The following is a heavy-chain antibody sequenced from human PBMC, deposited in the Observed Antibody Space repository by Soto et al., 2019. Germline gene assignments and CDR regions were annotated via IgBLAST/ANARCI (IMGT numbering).Heavy chain of an antibody. CDR3: ARAVGINWFDP. CDR2: IYYSGST. V-gene: IGHV4-59*01. D-gene: IGHD2-15*01. CDR1: GGSISSYY. Sequence: SETLSLTCTVSGGSISSYYWRWIPQPPGKGLEWIGYIYYSGSTNYNPSLKSRVTISVDTSKNQFSLKLSSVTAADTAVYYCARAVGINWFDPWGQGTLVTVSS. J-gene: IGHJ5*02.